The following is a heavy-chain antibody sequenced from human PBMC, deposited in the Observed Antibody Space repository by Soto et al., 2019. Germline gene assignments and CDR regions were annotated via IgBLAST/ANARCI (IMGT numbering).Heavy chain of an antibody. V-gene: IGHV3-30-3*01. Sequence: QVQLVESGGGVVQPGRSLRLSCTASGFTFSSYAMHWVRQAPGKGLEWVAVKSYDGSNKYYADSVKGRFTISRDNSKNTMYLQMNSLRVEDTAVYYCARPYSSGWYGDLDYWGQGTLVTVSS. J-gene: IGHJ4*02. CDR3: ARPYSSGWYGDLDY. D-gene: IGHD6-19*01. CDR2: KSYDGSNK. CDR1: GFTFSSYA.